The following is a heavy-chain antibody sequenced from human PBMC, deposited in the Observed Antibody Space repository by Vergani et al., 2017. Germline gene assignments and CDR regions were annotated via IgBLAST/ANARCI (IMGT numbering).Heavy chain of an antibody. Sequence: QVQLQESCPGLVKPSQTLSLTCTVSGGSISSGGYYWSWIRQHPGKGLEWIGYIYYSGSTYYNPSLQSLVTISVDTSKNQFSLKLSSVTAADTAVYYCARVKYYYDSSGFTYYFDYWGQGTLVTVSS. CDR3: ARVKYYYDSSGFTYYFDY. D-gene: IGHD3-22*01. J-gene: IGHJ4*02. CDR2: IYYSGST. V-gene: IGHV4-31*01. CDR1: GGSISSGGYY.